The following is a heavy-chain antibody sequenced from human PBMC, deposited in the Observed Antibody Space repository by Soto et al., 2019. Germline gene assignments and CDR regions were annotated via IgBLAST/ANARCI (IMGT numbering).Heavy chain of an antibody. CDR1: GFSISTYA. CDR3: ARRSFPYSGSPLEPWSDALDI. Sequence: QVQLVESGGGVVQPGRSLRLCCAASGFSISTYALHWVRQAPGKGPEWVAIISYNGNNKHYSDSVKGRFTISRDNSKNTVDLQMNSLIVEDTAMYYCARRSFPYSGSPLEPWSDALDIWGQGTMVTVSS. CDR2: ISYNGNNK. J-gene: IGHJ3*02. D-gene: IGHD1-26*01. V-gene: IGHV3-30*04.